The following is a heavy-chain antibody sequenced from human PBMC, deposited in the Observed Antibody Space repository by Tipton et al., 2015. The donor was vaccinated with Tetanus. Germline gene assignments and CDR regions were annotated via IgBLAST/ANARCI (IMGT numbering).Heavy chain of an antibody. CDR3: ARWIGVIPVTGNDAFDV. Sequence: GLVKPSDTLSLTCAVYGGSLSDYYWSWIRQSPGKGLEWIGEINEGGSTNYNPSLESRVSISVDTSKHRFSLKVNSVIAADTATYYCARWIGVIPVTGNDAFDVWGPGAMVTVSS. J-gene: IGHJ3*01. CDR1: GGSLSDYY. D-gene: IGHD3-16*01. V-gene: IGHV4-34*01. CDR2: INEGGST.